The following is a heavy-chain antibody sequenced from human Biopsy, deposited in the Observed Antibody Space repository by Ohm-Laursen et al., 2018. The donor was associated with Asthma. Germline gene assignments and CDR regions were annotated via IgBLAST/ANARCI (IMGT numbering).Heavy chain of an antibody. CDR3: ARVKDGYNFDY. CDR2: IYHNGST. V-gene: IGHV4-30-2*01. Sequence: SDTLSLTCSVSGGSISSGGYSWSWIRQPPGKGLEWIGYIYHNGSTYYNPSLKSRVTISVDRSKNQFSLKLSSVTAADTAVYYCARVKDGYNFDYWGQGTLVTVSS. CDR1: GGSISSGGYS. J-gene: IGHJ4*02. D-gene: IGHD5-24*01.